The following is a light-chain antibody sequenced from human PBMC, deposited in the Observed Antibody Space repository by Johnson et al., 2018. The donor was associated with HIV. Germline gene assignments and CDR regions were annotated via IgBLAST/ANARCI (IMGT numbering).Light chain of an antibody. V-gene: IGLV1-51*02. CDR1: SSNIGNKY. Sequence: QSMLTQPPSVSAAPGQKVTISCSGSSSNIGNKYVSWYQQLPGTAPKVLIYENNKRPSGIPDRFSGSKSGTSATLGITGLQTGDEAGYSCGTWDSSLSEGVFGTGTKVTVL. CDR2: ENN. CDR3: GTWDSSLSEGV. J-gene: IGLJ1*01.